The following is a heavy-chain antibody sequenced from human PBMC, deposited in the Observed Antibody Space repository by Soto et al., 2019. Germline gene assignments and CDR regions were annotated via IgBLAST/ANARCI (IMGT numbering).Heavy chain of an antibody. CDR2: IYYSGST. J-gene: IGHJ4*02. CDR1: GGSISSYY. D-gene: IGHD1-1*01. V-gene: IGHV4-59*01. Sequence: SETLSLTCTVSGGSISSYYWSWIRQPPGKGLEWIGYIYYSGSTNYNPSLRSRVTISVDTSKNQFSPKLSSVTAADTAVYYCASSPSHGYLTYFDYWGQGTLVTVSS. CDR3: ASSPSHGYLTYFDY.